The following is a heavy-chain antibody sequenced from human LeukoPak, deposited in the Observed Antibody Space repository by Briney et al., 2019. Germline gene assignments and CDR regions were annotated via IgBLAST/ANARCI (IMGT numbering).Heavy chain of an antibody. CDR2: INHSGST. Sequence: SETLSLTCAVYGGSFSGYYWSWIRQPPGKGLEWIGEINHSGSTNYNPSLKSRVTISVDTSKNQFSLKLSSLTAADTAVYYCARGSVYYDSSGYYSIRNYYYYMDVWGKGTTVTVSS. V-gene: IGHV4-34*01. J-gene: IGHJ6*03. CDR1: GGSFSGYY. D-gene: IGHD3-22*01. CDR3: ARGSVYYDSSGYYSIRNYYYYMDV.